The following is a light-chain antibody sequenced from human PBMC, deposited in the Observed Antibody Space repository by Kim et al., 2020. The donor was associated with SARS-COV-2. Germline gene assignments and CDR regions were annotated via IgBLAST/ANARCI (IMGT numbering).Light chain of an antibody. CDR3: QAWDSSTAV. CDR1: KLGDKY. V-gene: IGLV3-1*01. CDR2: QDS. J-gene: IGLJ2*01. Sequence: SYELTQPPSVSVSPGQTASITCSGDKLGDKYACWYQQKPGQSPVLVIYQDSNRPSGIPERFSGSNSGNTATLTIRGTQTIDEADYYCQAWDSSTAVFGGGTKMTVL.